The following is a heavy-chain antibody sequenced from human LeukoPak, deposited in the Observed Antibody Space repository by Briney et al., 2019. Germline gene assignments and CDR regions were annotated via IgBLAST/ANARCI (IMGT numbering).Heavy chain of an antibody. CDR2: ISGYNGNT. CDR1: GYTFNTSA. Sequence: ASVKVSCKASGYTFNTSAISWVRQAPGQGLEWMGWISGYNGNTKYARMLQGRVTFTTDTSTSTAYMELGSLRSDDTAIYYCARVPQYRGYGPGEYFYHDYMDVWGKGTTVTVSS. V-gene: IGHV1-18*01. J-gene: IGHJ6*03. D-gene: IGHD5-12*01. CDR3: ARVPQYRGYGPGEYFYHDYMDV.